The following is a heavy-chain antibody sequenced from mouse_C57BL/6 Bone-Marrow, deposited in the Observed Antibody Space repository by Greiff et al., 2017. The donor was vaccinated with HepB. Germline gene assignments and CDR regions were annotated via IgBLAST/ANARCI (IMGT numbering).Heavy chain of an antibody. J-gene: IGHJ2*01. CDR1: GFTFSDAW. CDR2: IRNKANNHAT. V-gene: IGHV6-6*01. Sequence: EVKVEESGGGLVQPGGSMKLSCAASGFTFSDAWMDWVRQSPEKGLEWVAEIRNKANNHATYYAESVKGRFTISRDDSKSSVYLQMNSLRAEDTGIYYCTRGGDYDGHYFDYWGQGTTLTVSS. D-gene: IGHD2-4*01. CDR3: TRGGDYDGHYFDY.